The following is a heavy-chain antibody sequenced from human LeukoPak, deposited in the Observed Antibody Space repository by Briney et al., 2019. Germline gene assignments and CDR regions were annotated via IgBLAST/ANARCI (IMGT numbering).Heavy chain of an antibody. CDR3: ARGKRDCSGGSCYLYAFDI. D-gene: IGHD2-15*01. CDR1: GYTFTSYD. CDR2: MNPNSGNT. J-gene: IGHJ3*02. V-gene: IGHV1-8*01. Sequence: ASVKVSCKASGYTFTSYDINWVRQATGQGLEWMGWMNPNSGNTGYAQKFQGRGTMTRNTSISTAYMELSSLRSEDTAVYYCARGKRDCSGGSCYLYAFDIWGQGTMVTVSS.